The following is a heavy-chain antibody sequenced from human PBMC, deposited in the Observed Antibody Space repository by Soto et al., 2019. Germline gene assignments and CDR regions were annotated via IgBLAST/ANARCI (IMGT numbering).Heavy chain of an antibody. CDR1: GFTFDDYA. CDR3: AKDIVSVSGNYYYYYGMDV. Sequence: SGFTFDDYAMHWVRQAPGKGLEWVSGISWNSGSIGYADSVKGRFTISRDNAKNSLYLQMNSLRAEDTALYYCAKDIVSVSGNYYYYYGMDVWGQGTTVTVSS. CDR2: ISWNSGSI. J-gene: IGHJ6*02. V-gene: IGHV3-9*01. D-gene: IGHD3-10*01.